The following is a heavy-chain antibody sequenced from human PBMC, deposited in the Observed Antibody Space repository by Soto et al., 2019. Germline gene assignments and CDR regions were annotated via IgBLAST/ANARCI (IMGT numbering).Heavy chain of an antibody. J-gene: IGHJ4*02. Sequence: ASVKVSCKASGGTFSRYAISWVRQAPGQGLEWMGGVIPMFGTANYAQKFKGRATITADESTSTAYMELRGLRSEDAAIYYCARGWGLDTSDYYYAYWGQRTLVTVSS. CDR1: GGTFSRYA. CDR2: VIPMFGTA. D-gene: IGHD3-22*01. CDR3: ARGWGLDTSDYYYAY. V-gene: IGHV1-69*13.